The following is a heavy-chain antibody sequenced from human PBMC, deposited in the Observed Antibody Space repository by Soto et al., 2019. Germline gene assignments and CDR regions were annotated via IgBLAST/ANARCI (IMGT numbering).Heavy chain of an antibody. D-gene: IGHD4-17*01. CDR1: GFTFSSYA. CDR2: ISSNGGST. V-gene: IGHV3-64*01. CDR3: ARVYGDYGRQYYYYMDV. J-gene: IGHJ6*03. Sequence: GGSLRLSCAASGFTFSSYAMHWVRQAPGKGLEYVSAISSNGGSTYYANSVKGRFTISRDNSKNTLYLQMGSLRAEDMAVYYCARVYGDYGRQYYYYMDVWGKGTTVTVSS.